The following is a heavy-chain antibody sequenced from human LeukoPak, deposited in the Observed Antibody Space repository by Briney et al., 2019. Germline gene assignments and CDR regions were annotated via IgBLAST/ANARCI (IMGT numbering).Heavy chain of an antibody. CDR1: GYTFTSYD. V-gene: IGHV1-8*03. Sequence: GASVTVSCKASGYTFTSYDINWVRQATGQGLEWMGWMNPNSGNTGYAQKFQGRVTITRNTSISTAYMELSSLRSEDTAVYYCARGYNWNYYYYMDVWGKGTTVTVSS. CDR2: MNPNSGNT. J-gene: IGHJ6*03. D-gene: IGHD1-20*01. CDR3: ARGYNWNYYYYMDV.